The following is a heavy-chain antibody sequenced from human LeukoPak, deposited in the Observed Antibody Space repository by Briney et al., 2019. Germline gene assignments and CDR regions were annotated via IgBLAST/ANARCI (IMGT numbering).Heavy chain of an antibody. CDR3: AKGGHYSWFDP. CDR2: ISGFGEST. J-gene: IGHJ5*02. V-gene: IGHV3-23*01. CDR1: GFRFSNSA. Sequence: GGSLRLSCAASGFRFSNSAMSWVRQAPGKGLQWVSVISGFGESTYYADSVQGRFTTSRDNSKNTVYLQMNSLRVEDTAVYYCAKGGHYSWFDPWGQGTLVTVSS. D-gene: IGHD2-21*02.